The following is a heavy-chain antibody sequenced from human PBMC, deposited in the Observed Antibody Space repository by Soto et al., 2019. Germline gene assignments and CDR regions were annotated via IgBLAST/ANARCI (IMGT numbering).Heavy chain of an antibody. CDR2: VSHDQSNK. CDR3: AREPGYKWNHNYGIEF. J-gene: IGHJ4*02. V-gene: IGHV3-30*04. Sequence: GGSLRLSCAASGFTFIHYAMHWVRQAPGKGLEWVAFVSHDQSNKYYADSVKGRFTISRDNSKNTLYLQMSSLRTADTAVYYWAREPGYKWNHNYGIEFWGQGTLVTVSS. D-gene: IGHD1-20*01. CDR1: GFTFIHYA.